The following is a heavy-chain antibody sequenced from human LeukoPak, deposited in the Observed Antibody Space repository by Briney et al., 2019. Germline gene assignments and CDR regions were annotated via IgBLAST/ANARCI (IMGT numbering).Heavy chain of an antibody. CDR1: GFTFSSYG. CDR3: AKLVGAIPSDY. V-gene: IGHV3-30*02. J-gene: IGHJ4*02. D-gene: IGHD1-26*01. Sequence: GGSLRLSCAASGFTFSSYGMHWVRQAPGKGLEWVSFIRYDGTKIYYADSVKGRFTISRDNSKNTLYLRLSSLRAEDTAVYYCAKLVGAIPSDYWGQGTLVTVSS. CDR2: IRYDGTKI.